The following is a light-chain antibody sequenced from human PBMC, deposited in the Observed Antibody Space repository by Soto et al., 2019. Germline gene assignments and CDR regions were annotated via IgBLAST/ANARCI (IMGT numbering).Light chain of an antibody. J-gene: IGLJ2*01. Sequence: QSALTQPASVSGSPGQSITISCTGTSGDVGGYNYVSWYQQHPGKAPKLMIYEVSHRPSGVSNRFSGSKSGNTASLTISGLQADDEADYYCSSYIISSTHVVFGGGTKLTVL. CDR3: SSYIISSTHVV. V-gene: IGLV2-14*01. CDR2: EVS. CDR1: SGDVGGYNY.